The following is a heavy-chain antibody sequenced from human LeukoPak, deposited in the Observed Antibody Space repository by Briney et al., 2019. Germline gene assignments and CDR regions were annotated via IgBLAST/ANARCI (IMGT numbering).Heavy chain of an antibody. CDR2: ISSSSSTI. V-gene: IGHV3-48*01. CDR3: ATVYYDFWSGYPHDAFDI. D-gene: IGHD3-3*01. Sequence: PGGSLRLSCAASGFTFSSYSMNWVRQAPGKGLEWVSYISSSSSTIYYADSVKGRFTMSRDNAKNSLYLQMNSLRAEDTAVYYCATVYYDFWSGYPHDAFDIWGQGTMVTVSS. J-gene: IGHJ3*02. CDR1: GFTFSSYS.